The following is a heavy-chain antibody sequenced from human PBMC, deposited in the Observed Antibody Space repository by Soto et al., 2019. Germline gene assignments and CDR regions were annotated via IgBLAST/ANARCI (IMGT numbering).Heavy chain of an antibody. D-gene: IGHD3-22*01. CDR2: MNPNSGNT. CDR1: GYTFTSYD. Sequence: ASVKVSCKASGYTFTSYDINWVRQATGQGLEWMGWMNPNSGNTGYAQKFQGRVTMTRNTSISTAYMELSSLRSEDTAVYYCARDHGDYDNSGNYFLDYWGQGTLVTVSS. J-gene: IGHJ4*02. V-gene: IGHV1-8*01. CDR3: ARDHGDYDNSGNYFLDY.